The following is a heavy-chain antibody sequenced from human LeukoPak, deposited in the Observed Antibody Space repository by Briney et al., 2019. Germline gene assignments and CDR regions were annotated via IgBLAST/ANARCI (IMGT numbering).Heavy chain of an antibody. D-gene: IGHD2-15*01. CDR2: IYYSGST. J-gene: IGHJ2*01. V-gene: IGHV4-59*01. CDR3: ARSVVALYWYFDL. Sequence: SETLSLTCTVSGGSISGYYYNWVRQPPGKGLEWIGYIYYSGSTNYYPSLKSRVTISLDTHKNQLSLKLSSVTTADTAVYYCARSVVALYWYFDLWGSGTLVTVSS. CDR1: GGSISGYY.